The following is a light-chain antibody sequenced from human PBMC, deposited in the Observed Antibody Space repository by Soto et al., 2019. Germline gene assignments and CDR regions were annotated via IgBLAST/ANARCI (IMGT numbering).Light chain of an antibody. CDR2: EVT. V-gene: IGLV2-14*01. J-gene: IGLJ2*01. Sequence: QSALTQPASVSGSPGQSITISCTGTSSDVGGYNYVSWYQQYPGKAPKVMIYEVTNRPSGVSNRFSGSKSGNTASLTISGXXXXXXXXXYCSSYTSSNTLVFGGGTKLTVL. CDR3: SSYTSSNTLV. CDR1: SSDVGGYNY.